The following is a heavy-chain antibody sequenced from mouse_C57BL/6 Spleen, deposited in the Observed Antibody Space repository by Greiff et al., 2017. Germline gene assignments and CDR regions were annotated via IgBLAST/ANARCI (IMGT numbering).Heavy chain of an antibody. CDR1: GYTFTSYG. Sequence: VQLQQSGAELARPGASVKLSCKASGYTFTSYGISWVKQRTGQGLEWIGEIYPRSGNTYYNEKFKGKATLTADKSSSTAYMELRSLTSEDSAVYFCARRRFITTVVDWYFDVWGTGTTVTVSS. J-gene: IGHJ1*03. CDR2: IYPRSGNT. CDR3: ARRRFITTVVDWYFDV. D-gene: IGHD1-1*01. V-gene: IGHV1-81*01.